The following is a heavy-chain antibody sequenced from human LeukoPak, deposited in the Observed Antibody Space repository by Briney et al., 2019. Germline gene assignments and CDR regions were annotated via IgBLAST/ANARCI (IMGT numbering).Heavy chain of an antibody. CDR3: ARRRACSSTSCYRTYNWFDP. D-gene: IGHD2-2*02. CDR2: INHSGST. Sequence: PSETLSLTCAVYGGSFSGYYWSWIRQPPGEGLEWIGEINHSGSTNYNPSLKSRVTISVDTSKNQFSLKLSSVTAADTAVYYCARRRACSSTSCYRTYNWFDPWGQGTLVTVSS. J-gene: IGHJ5*02. CDR1: GGSFSGYY. V-gene: IGHV4-34*01.